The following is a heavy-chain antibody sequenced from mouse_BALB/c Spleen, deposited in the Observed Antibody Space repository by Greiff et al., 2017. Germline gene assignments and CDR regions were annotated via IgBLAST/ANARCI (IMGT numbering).Heavy chain of an antibody. V-gene: IGHV2-9*02. CDR1: GFSLTSYG. CDR3: ARDTHYYGSSPWFAY. CDR2: IWAGGST. J-gene: IGHJ3*01. Sequence: VQLVESGPGLVAPSQSLSITCTVSGFSLTSYGVHWVRQPPGKGLEWLGVIWAGGSTNYNSALMSRLSISKDNSKSQVFLKMNSLQTDDTAMYYCARDTHYYGSSPWFAYWGQGTLVTVSA. D-gene: IGHD1-1*01.